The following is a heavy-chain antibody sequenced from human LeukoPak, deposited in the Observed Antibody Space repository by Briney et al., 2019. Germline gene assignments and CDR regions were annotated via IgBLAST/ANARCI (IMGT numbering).Heavy chain of an antibody. J-gene: IGHJ3*02. Sequence: AWNXXXXSPSRGLEWLGRTYYRSRLFTDYALSVKSRITINPDTSRNQFSLQLNSVSPEDTAVYYCVRGSALDIWGQGTMVTVSS. CDR3: VRGSALDI. CDR1: A. CDR2: TYYRSRLFT. V-gene: IGHV6-1*01.